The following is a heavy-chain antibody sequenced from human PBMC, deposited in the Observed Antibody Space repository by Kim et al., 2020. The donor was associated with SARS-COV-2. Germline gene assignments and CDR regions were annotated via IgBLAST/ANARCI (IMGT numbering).Heavy chain of an antibody. CDR2: XXSXGXXX. CDR1: GFIFSHYW. J-gene: IGHJ4*02. CDR3: AXXGFDWLLSX. Sequence: GGSLRLSCEGSGFIFSHYWMHWVRXXPGKXLXWVXXXXSXGXXXGSADSMXGRFTISRDXAKNTLYLQMNSRRAEDTAVXXCAXXGFDWLLSXWGQGTLVTVS. D-gene: IGHD3-9*01. V-gene: IGHV3-74*01.